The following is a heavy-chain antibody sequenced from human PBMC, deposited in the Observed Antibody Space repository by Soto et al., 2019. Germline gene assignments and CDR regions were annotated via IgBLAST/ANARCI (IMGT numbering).Heavy chain of an antibody. J-gene: IGHJ4*02. CDR3: TTSTTVTTPSGF. CDR2: ISGSGDFT. CDR1: GFTFSSYA. D-gene: IGHD4-17*01. Sequence: PGGSLRLSCAASGFTFSSYAMSWVRQAPGKGLEWVSVISGSGDFTFYADSVKGRFTISRDNSKNTLYLQMNSLRAEDTAVYYCTTSTTVTTPSGFWGQGTLVTVSS. V-gene: IGHV3-23*01.